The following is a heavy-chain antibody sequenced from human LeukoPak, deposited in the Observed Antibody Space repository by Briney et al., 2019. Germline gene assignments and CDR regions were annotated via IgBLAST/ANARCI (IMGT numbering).Heavy chain of an antibody. V-gene: IGHV3-23*01. CDR1: GFTFSSYA. J-gene: IGHJ6*02. CDR2: ISGSGGST. CDR3: ARAITWKWLSDYYYYYGMDV. Sequence: PGGSLRLSCAASGFTFSSYAMSWVRQAPGKGLEWVSAISGSGGSTYYADSVKGRFTISRDNSKNTLYLQMNSLRAEDTAVYYCARAITWKWLSDYYYYYGMDVWGQGTTVIVSS. D-gene: IGHD3-22*01.